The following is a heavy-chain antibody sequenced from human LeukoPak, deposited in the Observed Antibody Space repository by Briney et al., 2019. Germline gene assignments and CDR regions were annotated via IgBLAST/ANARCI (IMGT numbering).Heavy chain of an antibody. CDR3: ARSYCAGDCYTEYFQP. Sequence: SETLSLTCTVSGASISTHTYYWCWIRQPPGKGLEWIGSIYYNGNTYYNPSLKSRVTISVDTSNNQFSLKLRSVTAADTAVYYCARSYCAGDCYTEYFQPWGQGTLVTVSS. D-gene: IGHD2-21*02. CDR2: IYYNGNT. V-gene: IGHV4-39*01. CDR1: GASISTHTYY. J-gene: IGHJ1*01.